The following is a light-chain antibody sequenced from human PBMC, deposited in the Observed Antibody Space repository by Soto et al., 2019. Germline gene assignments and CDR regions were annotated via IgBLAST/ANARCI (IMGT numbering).Light chain of an antibody. Sequence: EIVMKRSSVTLSVAPGERATLSYRTSHDVSSRLAWYQQKPGQAPRLLIYDASTRATGLPARFSGSGSGTEFTLTISSLQSEDFAVYYCQHYTNWPLTFGGGTKVDIK. CDR3: QHYTNWPLT. CDR1: HDVSSR. CDR2: DAS. V-gene: IGKV3-15*01. J-gene: IGKJ4*01.